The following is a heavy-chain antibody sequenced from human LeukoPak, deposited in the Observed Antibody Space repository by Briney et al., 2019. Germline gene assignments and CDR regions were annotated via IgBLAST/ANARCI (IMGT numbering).Heavy chain of an antibody. Sequence: GGSLRLSCAASGFTFSSYSMNWVRQAPGKGLEWVSSISSSSSYIYYADSVKGRFTISRDNAKNSLYLQMNSLRAEDTAVYYCARDWSVGAKNPPWGQGTLVTVSS. CDR1: GFTFSSYS. D-gene: IGHD1-26*01. J-gene: IGHJ5*02. CDR2: ISSSSSYI. CDR3: ARDWSVGAKNPP. V-gene: IGHV3-21*01.